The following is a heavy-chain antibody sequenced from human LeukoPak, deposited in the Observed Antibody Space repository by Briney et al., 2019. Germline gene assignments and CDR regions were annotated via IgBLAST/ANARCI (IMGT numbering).Heavy chain of an antibody. CDR3: TRVSPSLYGFDP. V-gene: IGHV3-49*04. D-gene: IGHD5/OR15-5a*01. Sequence: GGSLRLSCTASGFTFGDYAMSWVRQAPGKGLEWVGFIRSKAYGGTTEYAASVKGRFTISRDDSKSIAYLQMNSLKTEDTAVYYCTRVSPSLYGFDPWGQGTLVTVSS. J-gene: IGHJ5*02. CDR2: IRSKAYGGTT. CDR1: GFTFGDYA.